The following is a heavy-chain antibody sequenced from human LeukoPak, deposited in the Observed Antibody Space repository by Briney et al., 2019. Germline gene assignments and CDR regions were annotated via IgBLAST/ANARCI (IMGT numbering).Heavy chain of an antibody. D-gene: IGHD6-13*01. CDR1: GFTFSTYA. J-gene: IGHJ4*02. CDR2: ISGNGGST. CDR3: AKPPPDSSSWLFDY. V-gene: IGHV3-23*01. Sequence: GGSLRLSCAASGFTFSTYAMSWVRQAPGKGLEWVSTISGNGGSTYYADSVKGRFTISRDNSKNTLYLQMNSLRAEDTAVYYCAKPPPDSSSWLFDYWGQGTLVTVSS.